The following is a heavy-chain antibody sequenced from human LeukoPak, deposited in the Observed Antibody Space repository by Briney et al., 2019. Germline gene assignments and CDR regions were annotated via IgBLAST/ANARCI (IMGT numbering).Heavy chain of an antibody. CDR3: ARNRRELIGERPYDNYLDY. V-gene: IGHV4-34*01. CDR2: IHHTGRT. CDR1: GGSFTGYY. D-gene: IGHD1-26*01. J-gene: IGHJ4*01. Sequence: SETLSLTCAVYGGSFTGYYWSWIRQPPGEGLEWIGDIHHTGRTNYNPSLKSRVTTSVDTSKNEFSLKLSSVTAADTAVYYCARNRRELIGERPYDNYLDYWGQGTTVTVSS.